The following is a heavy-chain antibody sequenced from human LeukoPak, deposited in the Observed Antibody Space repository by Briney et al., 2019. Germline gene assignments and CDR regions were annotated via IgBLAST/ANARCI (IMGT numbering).Heavy chain of an antibody. V-gene: IGHV3-7*01. Sequence: GGSLRLSCAASGFNFRSSWMSWVRQAPGKGLEWVANIKHDGTEKHYVDSVKGRFTISRDNAKNSLYLQINSLRAEDTAVYYCARDSKLGDWGQGTLVTVSS. CDR3: ARDSKLGD. J-gene: IGHJ4*02. CDR1: GFNFRSSW. CDR2: IKHDGTEK. D-gene: IGHD3-16*01.